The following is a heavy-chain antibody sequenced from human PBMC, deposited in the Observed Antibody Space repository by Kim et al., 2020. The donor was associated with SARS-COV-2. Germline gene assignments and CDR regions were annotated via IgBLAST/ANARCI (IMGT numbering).Heavy chain of an antibody. CDR1: GFTFRNSA. V-gene: IGHV3-23*01. CDR3: ARHLHVPTVTFYCYFDL. CDR2: IFGSGSGT. D-gene: IGHD3-16*02. J-gene: IGHJ2*01. Sequence: GGSLRLSCAASGFTFRNSAMSWVRQAPGKGLEWVAGIFGSGSGTYYGDSVKGRFSISRDNSQSTLFLQMDNLRAEDTAVYYCARHLHVPTVTFYCYFDLWGRGTLVTVSS.